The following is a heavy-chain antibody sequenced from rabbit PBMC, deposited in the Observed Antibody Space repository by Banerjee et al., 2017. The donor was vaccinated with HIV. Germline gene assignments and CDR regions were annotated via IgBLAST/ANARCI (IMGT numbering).Heavy chain of an antibody. CDR1: GIDFRSYA. CDR3: AKLWNL. CDR2: IVTGSGRT. D-gene: IGHD2-1*01. V-gene: IGHV1S40*01. Sequence: QSVEESGGGLVQPEGTLTLTCTVSGIDFRSYAMCWVRQAPGKGLEWIGCIVTGSGRTYYASWAKGRFTISKTSSTTVTLQMTSLTAADTATYFCAKLWNLWGPGTLVTVS. J-gene: IGHJ4*01.